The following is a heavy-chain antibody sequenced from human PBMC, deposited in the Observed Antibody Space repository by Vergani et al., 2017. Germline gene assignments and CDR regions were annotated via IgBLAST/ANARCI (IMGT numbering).Heavy chain of an antibody. V-gene: IGHV4-39*01. CDR1: GGSISSDNDY. CDR3: ARQKDYYMDV. CDR2: IYYSGST. Sequence: QLQLQESGPGLVKPSETLALSCIVSGGSISSDNDYWGWIRQPPGKGLEWIGTIYYSGSTYYNPSLKSRLTISLDTSENHLSLKLTSVTAADTAVYYCARQKDYYMDVWGKGATVTVS. J-gene: IGHJ6*03.